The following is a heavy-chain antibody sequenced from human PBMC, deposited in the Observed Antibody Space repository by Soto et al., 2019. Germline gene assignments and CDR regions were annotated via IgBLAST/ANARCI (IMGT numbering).Heavy chain of an antibody. V-gene: IGHV3-15*01. CDR1: GFTFSNAW. J-gene: IGHJ4*02. CDR2: IKSKTDGGTT. Sequence: GSLRLSCAASGFTFSNAWMSWVRQAPGKGLEWFGRIKSKTDGGTTDYAAPVKGRFTISRDDSKNTLYLQMNSLKTEDTAVYYCTTDYPRSLPGYWGQGTLVTVS. CDR3: TTDYPRSLPGY.